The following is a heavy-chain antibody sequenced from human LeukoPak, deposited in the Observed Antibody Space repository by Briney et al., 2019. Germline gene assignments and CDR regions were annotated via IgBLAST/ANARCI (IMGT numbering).Heavy chain of an antibody. CDR2: FDPEDGET. CDR1: GYTLTELS. D-gene: IGHD6-19*01. J-gene: IGHJ4*02. CDR3: ARVRPFSGWYDY. Sequence: ASVTVSCKVSGYTLTELSMHWVRQAPGKGLEWMGGFDPEDGETIYAQKFQGRVTMTTDTSTSTAYMELRSLRSDDTAVYYCARVRPFSGWYDYWGQGTLVTVSS. V-gene: IGHV1-24*01.